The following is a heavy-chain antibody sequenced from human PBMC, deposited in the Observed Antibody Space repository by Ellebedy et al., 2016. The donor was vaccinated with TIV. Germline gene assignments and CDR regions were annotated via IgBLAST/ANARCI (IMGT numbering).Heavy chain of an antibody. Sequence: MPGGSLRLSCDVSGGCISSSNGWSWVRPPPGTGLECIGYIYYSGSTYYNPSLNSRVTISVDTSKNQFSLKLSSVTAADTARYYCTRGGGYGDYGWYFDLWGRGTLVTVSS. CDR3: TRGGGYGDYGWYFDL. CDR1: GGCISSSNG. J-gene: IGHJ2*01. D-gene: IGHD4-17*01. V-gene: IGHV4-4*02. CDR2: IYYSGST.